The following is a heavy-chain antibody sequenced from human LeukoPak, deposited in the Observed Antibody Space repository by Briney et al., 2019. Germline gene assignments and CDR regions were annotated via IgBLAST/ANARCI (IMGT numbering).Heavy chain of an antibody. CDR2: ISYDGSNE. CDR3: AKDFIVVVPAAIRRVHWYFDL. V-gene: IGHV3-30*18. D-gene: IGHD2-2*02. J-gene: IGHJ2*01. Sequence: PGGSLRLSCSASGFIFSNYGMHWVRQAPGKGLEWVAIISYDGSNEYYADSVKGRFTISRDNSKNTLYLQMNSLRAEDTAVYYCAKDFIVVVPAAIRRVHWYFDLWGRGTLVTVSS. CDR1: GFIFSNYG.